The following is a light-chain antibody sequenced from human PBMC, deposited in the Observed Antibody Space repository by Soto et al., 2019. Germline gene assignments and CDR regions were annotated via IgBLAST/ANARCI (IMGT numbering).Light chain of an antibody. CDR3: SSYTNINTRACV. V-gene: IGLV2-14*01. J-gene: IGLJ1*01. Sequence: QSVLTQPPSVSGSPGQSVTISCTGTSSDVGSYNRVSWYQQHPGKAPKLIIYEVTDRPSGVSNRFSGSKSGNTASLTISGLQAEDEAEYYCSSYTNINTRACVFGTGTKVTV. CDR2: EVT. CDR1: SSDVGSYNR.